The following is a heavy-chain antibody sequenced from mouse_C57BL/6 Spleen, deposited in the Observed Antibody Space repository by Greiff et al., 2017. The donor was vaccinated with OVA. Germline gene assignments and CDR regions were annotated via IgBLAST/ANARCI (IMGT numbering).Heavy chain of an antibody. Sequence: VQLQESGAELVKPGASVKISCKASGYAFSSYWMNWVKQRPGKGLEWIGQIYPGDGDTNYNGKFKGKATLTADKSSSTAYMQLSSLTSEDSAVYFCARRDYGSRYFDDWGKGTTLTVSS. J-gene: IGHJ2*01. CDR2: IYPGDGDT. CDR1: GYAFSSYW. CDR3: ARRDYGSRYFDD. V-gene: IGHV1-80*01. D-gene: IGHD1-1*01.